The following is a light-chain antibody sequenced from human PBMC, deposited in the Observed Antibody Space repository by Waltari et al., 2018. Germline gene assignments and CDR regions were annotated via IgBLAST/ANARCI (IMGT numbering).Light chain of an antibody. V-gene: IGKV3-20*01. CDR3: QQYGSSLF. J-gene: IGKJ2*01. Sequence: EIVLTQSPGTLSLSPGARATLSCRASHTVSSSYLAWYQQKPGQAPRLLIYGASSRATGIPDRFSGSGSGTDFTLTINRLEPEDSAVYYCQQYGSSLFFGQGTQLEIK. CDR1: HTVSSSY. CDR2: GAS.